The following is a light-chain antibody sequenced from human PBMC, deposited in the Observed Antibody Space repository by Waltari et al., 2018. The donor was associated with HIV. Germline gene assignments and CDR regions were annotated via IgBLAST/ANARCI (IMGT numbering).Light chain of an antibody. Sequence: QSALTQPPSASGSPGQSVTISCTGTSSDIGGYNYVSWYQQHPGKAPKLMIYEVSKRPSWFPDRFSGSKSGNTASLTVSGLQAEDEADYYCSSFAGSNNLGVFGGGTKLTVL. CDR3: SSFAGSNNLGV. V-gene: IGLV2-8*01. J-gene: IGLJ3*02. CDR2: EVS. CDR1: SSDIGGYNY.